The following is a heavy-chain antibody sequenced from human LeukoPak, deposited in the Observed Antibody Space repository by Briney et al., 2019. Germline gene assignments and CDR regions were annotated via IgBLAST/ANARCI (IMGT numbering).Heavy chain of an antibody. Sequence: PGGSLRLSCAASGFTFESYAMSWVRQAPGKGLEWVSAVSGDGTRKFYADSVKGRFTISRDNSRNTLSLQMNSLRAADTAVYFCAKEQDNWLLLSHFHHWGQGILVTVSS. J-gene: IGHJ4*02. CDR1: GFTFESYA. D-gene: IGHD1-1*01. CDR3: AKEQDNWLLLSHFHH. V-gene: IGHV3-23*01. CDR2: VSGDGTRK.